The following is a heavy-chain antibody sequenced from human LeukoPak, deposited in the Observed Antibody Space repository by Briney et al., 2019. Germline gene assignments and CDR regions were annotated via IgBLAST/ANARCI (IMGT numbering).Heavy chain of an antibody. CDR2: LSGSGSST. CDR1: GFTFNNFA. Sequence: GGSLRLSCAASGFTFNNFAMSWVRQAPGKGLDWVSGLSGSGSSTFYADSVKGRFIISRDNSKNTLYLQMNSLRAEDTAVYYCASPMYSSGWYAGFDYRGQGTLVTVSS. V-gene: IGHV3-23*01. CDR3: ASPMYSSGWYAGFDY. D-gene: IGHD6-19*01. J-gene: IGHJ4*02.